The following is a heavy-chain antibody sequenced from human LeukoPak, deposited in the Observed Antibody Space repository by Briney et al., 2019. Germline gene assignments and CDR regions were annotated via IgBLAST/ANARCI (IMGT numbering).Heavy chain of an antibody. CDR1: GGSFSDYY. CDR2: INHSGST. CDR3: ARSRSLAVAGSSGYYYCGCMDG. D-gene: IGHD6-19*01. V-gene: IGHV4-34*01. J-gene: IGHJ6*03. Sequence: SETLSLTCAVYGGSFSDYYWSWIRRPPGKGLEWIGEINHSGSTNYNPSLKSRVTISVDTSKNQFSLKLSSVTAANPAVYYCARSRSLAVAGSSGYYYCGCMDGWGKGTTVTVSS.